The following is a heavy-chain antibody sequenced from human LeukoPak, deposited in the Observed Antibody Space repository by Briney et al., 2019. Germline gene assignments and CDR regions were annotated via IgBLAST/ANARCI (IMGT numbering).Heavy chain of an antibody. Sequence: PGGSLRLSCAASGFTFSSYGMHWVRQAPGKGLEWVAFIRYDGSNKHYADSVKGRFTISRDNSKNTLYLQMNSLRAEDTAVYYCAKSPSVWGSYPSYFDYWGQGTLVTVSS. V-gene: IGHV3-30*02. J-gene: IGHJ4*02. CDR2: IRYDGSNK. CDR1: GFTFSSYG. CDR3: AKSPSVWGSYPSYFDY. D-gene: IGHD3-16*02.